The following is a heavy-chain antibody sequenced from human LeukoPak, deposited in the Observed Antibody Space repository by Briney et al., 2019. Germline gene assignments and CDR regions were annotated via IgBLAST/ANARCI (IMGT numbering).Heavy chain of an antibody. J-gene: IGHJ3*02. CDR2: IYPGDSDT. CDR3: ANSYYDSSGWPQAPDAFDI. D-gene: IGHD3-22*01. V-gene: IGHV5-51*01. CDR1: GYSFTSYW. Sequence: GESLKISCKGSGYSFTSYWIGWVRQMPGKGLEWMGIIYPGDSDTRYSPSFQGQVTISADKSISTAYLQWSSLKASDTAMYYCANSYYDSSGWPQAPDAFDIWGQGTMVTVSS.